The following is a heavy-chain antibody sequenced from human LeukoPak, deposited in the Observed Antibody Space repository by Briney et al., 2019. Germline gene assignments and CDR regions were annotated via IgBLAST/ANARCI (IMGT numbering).Heavy chain of an antibody. J-gene: IGHJ4*02. CDR1: GYTFTSYY. CDR3: ARAVSVSPDFDY. V-gene: IGHV1-69*05. CDR2: IIPIFGTA. Sequence: SVKVSCKASGYTFTSYYMHWVRQAPGQGLEWMGRIIPIFGTANYAQKFQGRVTITTDESTSTAYMELSSLRSEDTAVYYCARAVSVSPDFDYWGQGTLVTVSS.